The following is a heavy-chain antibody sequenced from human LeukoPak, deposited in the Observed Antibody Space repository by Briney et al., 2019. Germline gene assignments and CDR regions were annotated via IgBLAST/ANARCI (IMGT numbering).Heavy chain of an antibody. D-gene: IGHD3-9*01. Sequence: SETLSLTCTVSGGSISPYYWSFIRQPAGKGLEWIGRISTSGSSKYNPSLKSRVSMSVDTSKTQFSLKLSSVTAADTAVYYCARGWKYTSGYRVTELGSGYSDYWGQGTLVTVSS. V-gene: IGHV4-4*07. CDR2: ISTSGSS. J-gene: IGHJ4*02. CDR3: ARGWKYTSGYRVTELGSGYSDY. CDR1: GGSISPYY.